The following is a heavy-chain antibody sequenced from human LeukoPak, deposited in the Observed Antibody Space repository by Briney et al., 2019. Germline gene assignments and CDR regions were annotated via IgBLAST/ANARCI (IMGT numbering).Heavy chain of an antibody. CDR3: ARGVAAAGYVDY. D-gene: IGHD6-13*01. V-gene: IGHV4-59*01. CDR2: IYYSGST. Sequence: SETLSLTCTVSGGSISSYYWSWIRQPPGKGLEWIGYIYYSGSTNYNPSLKSRVTRSVDTSKNQFSLKLSSVTAADTAVYYCARGVAAAGYVDYWGQGTLVTVSS. CDR1: GGSISSYY. J-gene: IGHJ4*02.